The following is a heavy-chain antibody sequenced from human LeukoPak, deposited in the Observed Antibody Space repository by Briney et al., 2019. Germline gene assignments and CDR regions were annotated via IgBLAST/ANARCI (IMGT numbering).Heavy chain of an antibody. CDR1: GGSFSGYY. CDR2: INHSGST. V-gene: IGHV4-34*01. Sequence: SETLSLTCAVYGGSFSGYYWSWIRQPPGKGLGWIGEINHSGSTNYNPSLKSRVTISVDTSKNQFSLKLSSVTAADTAVYYCARAAAGDSKWGYYYYYYMDVWGKGTTVTISS. CDR3: ARAAAGDSKWGYYYYYYMDV. J-gene: IGHJ6*03. D-gene: IGHD6-13*01.